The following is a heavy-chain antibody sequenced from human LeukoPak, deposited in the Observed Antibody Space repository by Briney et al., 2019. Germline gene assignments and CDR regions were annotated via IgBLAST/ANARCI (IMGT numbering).Heavy chain of an antibody. Sequence: PSETLSLTCAVYGGSFSGYYWSWIRQPPGKGLEWIGEINHSGSTNYNPSLKSRVTISVDTPKNQFSLKLSSVTAADTAVYYCASADAARGGGEDYWGQGTLVTVSS. CDR1: GGSFSGYY. D-gene: IGHD2-15*01. CDR3: ASADAARGGGEDY. CDR2: INHSGST. J-gene: IGHJ4*02. V-gene: IGHV4-34*01.